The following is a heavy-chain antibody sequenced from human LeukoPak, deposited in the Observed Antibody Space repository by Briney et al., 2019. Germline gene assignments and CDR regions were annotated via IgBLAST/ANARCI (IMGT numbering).Heavy chain of an antibody. D-gene: IGHD3-22*01. CDR3: AKDVSLYYYDSSGFDY. J-gene: IGHJ4*02. V-gene: IGHV3-30*18. CDR1: GFTFSSYG. CDR2: ISYDGSNK. Sequence: PGGSLRLSCAASGFTFSSYGMHWVRQAPGKGLEGVAVISYDGSNKYYADSVKGRFTISRDNSKNTLYLQMNSLRAEDTAVYYCAKDVSLYYYDSSGFDYWGQGTLVTVSS.